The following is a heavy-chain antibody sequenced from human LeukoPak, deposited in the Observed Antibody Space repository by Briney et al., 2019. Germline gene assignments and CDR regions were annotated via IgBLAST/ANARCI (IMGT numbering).Heavy chain of an antibody. CDR3: AIDPNWGTHS. Sequence: GGSLRLSCTASGFTFSSYAMSWVRQAPGKGLEWVSAISGSGGSTYYADSVKGRFTISRDNFKNALYLQMNSLRVEDTAVYYCAIDPNWGTHSWGQGVLVTVSS. D-gene: IGHD7-27*01. V-gene: IGHV3-23*01. CDR1: GFTFSSYA. CDR2: ISGSGGST. J-gene: IGHJ4*02.